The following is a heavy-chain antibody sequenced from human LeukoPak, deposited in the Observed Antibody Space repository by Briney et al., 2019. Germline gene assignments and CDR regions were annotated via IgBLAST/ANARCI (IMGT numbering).Heavy chain of an antibody. CDR2: INPSGGST. Sequence: ASVKVSCKASGYTFTSYYMHWVRQAPGQGLEWMGIINPSGGSTSYAQKFQGRVTMTRDMSTSTVYMELSSLRSEDTAVYYCARLGRDDYGDYRRIWYFDLWGRGTLVTVSS. CDR1: GYTFTSYY. J-gene: IGHJ2*01. V-gene: IGHV1-46*01. D-gene: IGHD4-17*01. CDR3: ARLGRDDYGDYRRIWYFDL.